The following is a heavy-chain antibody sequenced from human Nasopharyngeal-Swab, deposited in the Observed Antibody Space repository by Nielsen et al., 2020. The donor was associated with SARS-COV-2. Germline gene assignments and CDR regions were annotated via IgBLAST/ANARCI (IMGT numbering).Heavy chain of an antibody. CDR2: IYYSGST. Sequence: WIRQPPGKGLEWIGYIYYSGSTNYNPSLKSRVTISVDTSKNQFSLKLSSVTAADTAVYYCASQNFWSGYYKRDPIDYWGQGTLVTVS. J-gene: IGHJ4*02. CDR3: ASQNFWSGYYKRDPIDY. V-gene: IGHV4-61*07. D-gene: IGHD3-3*01.